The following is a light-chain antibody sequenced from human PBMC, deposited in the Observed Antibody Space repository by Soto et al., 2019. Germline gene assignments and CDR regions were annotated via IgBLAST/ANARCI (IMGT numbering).Light chain of an antibody. V-gene: IGKV3-15*01. CDR3: LQYNDWPYT. CDR2: GKS. CDR1: QSVAIN. J-gene: IGKJ2*01. Sequence: EIVVTQSPATLSVSPGDRVTLSCTASQSVAINLAWYQQKPGQAPRLLIYGKSTRATGIPARFSGIGSGTEFTLAISSLQSEDFALYYCLQYNDWPYTFGQGTKLEIK.